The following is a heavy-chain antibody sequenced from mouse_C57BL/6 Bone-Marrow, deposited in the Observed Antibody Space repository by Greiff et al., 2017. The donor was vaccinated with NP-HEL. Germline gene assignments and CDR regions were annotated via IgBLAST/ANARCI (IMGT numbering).Heavy chain of an antibody. D-gene: IGHD2-1*01. Sequence: QVQLQQPGAELVRPGSSVKLSCKASGYTFTSYWMDWVKQRPGQGLEWIGNIYPSDSETHYNQKFKDKATLTVDKSSSTAYMQLSSLTSEDSAVYYCARSGGNYWYFDVWGTGTTVTVSS. CDR3: ARSGGNYWYFDV. CDR1: GYTFTSYW. V-gene: IGHV1-61*01. CDR2: IYPSDSET. J-gene: IGHJ1*03.